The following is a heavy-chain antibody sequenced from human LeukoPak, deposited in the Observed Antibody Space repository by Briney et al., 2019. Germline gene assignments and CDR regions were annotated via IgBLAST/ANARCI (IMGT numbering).Heavy chain of an antibody. J-gene: IGHJ5*02. Sequence: ASVKVSCKVSGYTLTELSMHWVRQAPGKGLEWMGGFDPEDGETIYAQKFQGRVTMTEDTSTDTAYMELSSLRSEDMAVYYCATHTTTGLWFDPWGQGTLVTVSS. CDR1: GYTLTELS. CDR2: FDPEDGET. D-gene: IGHD1-26*01. CDR3: ATHTTTGLWFDP. V-gene: IGHV1-24*01.